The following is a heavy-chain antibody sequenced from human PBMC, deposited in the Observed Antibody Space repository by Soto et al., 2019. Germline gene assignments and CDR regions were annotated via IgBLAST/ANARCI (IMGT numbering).Heavy chain of an antibody. CDR1: GGSISSGGYY. CDR2: IYYSGST. D-gene: IGHD4-17*01. Sequence: QVQLQESGPGLVKPSQTLSLTCTVSGGSISSGGYYWSWIRQHPGKGLEWIGYIYYSGSTYYNPSLKSRVTISVDTSKNQFSLKLSSVTAADTAVYYCATRLNDYGDYVFAFDIWGQGTMVTVSS. CDR3: ATRLNDYGDYVFAFDI. J-gene: IGHJ3*02. V-gene: IGHV4-31*03.